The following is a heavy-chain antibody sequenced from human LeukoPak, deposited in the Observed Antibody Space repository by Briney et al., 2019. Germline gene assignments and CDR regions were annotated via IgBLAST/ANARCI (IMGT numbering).Heavy chain of an antibody. J-gene: IGHJ4*03. CDR1: GGSFTSDD. Sequence: TSETLSLTCSVSGGSFTSDDWSWFRHPPGKGLEWIAYLYYSGSTNYHPSLKSPATISIDTSKNQFSLNLGSVTAADTAVYYCARGEGERYYVNYFDYWGHGILVTVSS. CDR2: LYYSGST. D-gene: IGHD1-26*01. CDR3: ARGEGERYYVNYFDY. V-gene: IGHV4-59*01.